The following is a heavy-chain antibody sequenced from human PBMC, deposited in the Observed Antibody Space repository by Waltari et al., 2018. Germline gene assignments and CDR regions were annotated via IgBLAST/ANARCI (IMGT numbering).Heavy chain of an antibody. CDR3: ARDQGAPVRSHYYYYMDV. CDR1: GGSISSYY. CDR2: MYTSGRT. V-gene: IGHV4-4*07. D-gene: IGHD3-10*01. Sequence: QVQLQESGPGLVKPSETLSLTCTVSGGSISSYYWCWIRQPAGKGLEWIVLMYTSGRTNYHPPLKSRATMSVDTSKNQFSLKLSAVTAADTAVYYCARDQGAPVRSHYYYYMDVWGKGTTVTISS. J-gene: IGHJ6*03.